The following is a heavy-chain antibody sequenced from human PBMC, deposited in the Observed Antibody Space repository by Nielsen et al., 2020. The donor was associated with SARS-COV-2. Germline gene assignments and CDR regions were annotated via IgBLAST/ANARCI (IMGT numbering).Heavy chain of an antibody. D-gene: IGHD1-26*01. CDR3: ARTRIVGADRANFDY. J-gene: IGHJ4*02. V-gene: IGHV2-70*04. CDR1: GFSLTTSGMR. Sequence: SGPTLVKPTQALTLPCTFSGFSLTTSGMRVSWIRQPPGKALEWLARIDWDDDKFYSTSLKTRLTISKDTSKNQVVLTMTNMDPVDTATYYCARTRIVGADRANFDYWGQGTLVTVSS. CDR2: IDWDDDK.